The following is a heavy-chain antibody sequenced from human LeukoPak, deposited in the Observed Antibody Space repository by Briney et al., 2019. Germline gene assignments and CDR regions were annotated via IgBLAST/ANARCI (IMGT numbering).Heavy chain of an antibody. CDR2: IIPIFGTA. D-gene: IGHD6-13*01. CDR1: GGTFSSYA. Sequence: ASVKVSCKASGGTFSSYAISWVRQAPGQGLEWMGGIIPIFGTANYAQKFQGRVTITADESTSTAYVELSSLRSEDTAVYYCARDDPYSSSPYGMDVWGQGTTVTVSS. V-gene: IGHV1-69*13. CDR3: ARDDPYSSSPYGMDV. J-gene: IGHJ6*02.